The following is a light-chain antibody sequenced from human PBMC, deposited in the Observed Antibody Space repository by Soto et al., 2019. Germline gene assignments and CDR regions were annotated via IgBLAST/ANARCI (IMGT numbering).Light chain of an antibody. CDR2: KAS. CDR1: QAISCW. V-gene: IGKV1-5*03. Sequence: DIQTTKRPAARRGSVEDRFPMTSHPSQAISCWLAWYQQKPGKAPKLLIYKASTLKSGVPSRFSGSGSGTEFTLTISSLQPDDVATYYCQHYNSDSESSGQATTLDIK. CDR3: QHYNSDSES. J-gene: IGKJ1*01.